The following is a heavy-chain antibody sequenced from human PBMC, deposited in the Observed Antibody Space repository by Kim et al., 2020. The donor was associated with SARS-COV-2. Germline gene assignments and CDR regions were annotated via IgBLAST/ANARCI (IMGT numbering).Heavy chain of an antibody. CDR3: ARWGGLGTKYADY. J-gene: IGHJ4*02. V-gene: IGHV4-59*13. D-gene: IGHD3-16*01. CDR2: IYYSGST. CDR1: GGSISRYY. Sequence: SETLSLTCSVSGGSISRYYWSWIRQPPGKGLEWIGYIYYSGSTNQSPSLKSRVTMSVDTSKNQFSLKLISVTAADTAIYYCARWGGLGTKYADYWGRGTLVTVSS.